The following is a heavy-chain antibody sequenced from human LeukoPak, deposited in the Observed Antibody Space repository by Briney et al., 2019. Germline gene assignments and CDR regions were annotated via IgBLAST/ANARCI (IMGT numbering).Heavy chain of an antibody. CDR3: APSRRIAVAGTGY. J-gene: IGHJ4*02. V-gene: IGHV3-23*01. CDR1: GFTFSSYA. Sequence: GGSLRLSCAASGFTFSSYAMSWVRQAPGKGLEWVSAISGSGGSTYYADSVKGRFTISRDNSKNTLYLQMNSLRAEDTAVYYCAPSRRIAVAGTGYWGQGTLVTVSS. D-gene: IGHD6-19*01. CDR2: ISGSGGST.